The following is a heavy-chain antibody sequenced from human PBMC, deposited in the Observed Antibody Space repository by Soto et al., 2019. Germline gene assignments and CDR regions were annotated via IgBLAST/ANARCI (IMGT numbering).Heavy chain of an antibody. D-gene: IGHD3-10*01. CDR2: ISGSGGST. J-gene: IGHJ6*02. CDR1: GFTFYSYA. Sequence: EVVLLESGGGLVQPGGSLRLSCAASGFTFYSYAMSWVRQAPGKGLEWVSSISGSGGSTYYADSVKGRFTISRDNSKNTLYLQMNSLRAEDTAVYYCANFQGYYGSGLEVGAHYYYGMDVWGQGTTVTVSS. V-gene: IGHV3-23*01. CDR3: ANFQGYYGSGLEVGAHYYYGMDV.